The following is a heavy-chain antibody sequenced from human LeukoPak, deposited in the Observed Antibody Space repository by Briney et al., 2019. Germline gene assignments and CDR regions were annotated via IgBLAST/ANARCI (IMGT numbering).Heavy chain of an antibody. J-gene: IGHJ6*04. CDR3: ARGPDIVVVPAAMSDYYYYYGMDV. CDR2: ISYDGSNK. CDR1: GFTFSSYA. Sequence: GRSLRLSCAASGFTFSSYAMHWVRQAPGKGLEWVAVISYDGSNKYYADSVKGRFTISRDNSKNTLYLQMNSLRAEDTAVYYCARGPDIVVVPAAMSDYYYYYGMDVWGKGTTSPSPQ. D-gene: IGHD2-2*01. V-gene: IGHV3-30*04.